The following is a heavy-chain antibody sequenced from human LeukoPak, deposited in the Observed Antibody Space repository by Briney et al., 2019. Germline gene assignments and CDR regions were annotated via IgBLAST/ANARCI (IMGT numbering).Heavy chain of an antibody. CDR1: GFTFSSYA. D-gene: IGHD2-2*01. V-gene: IGHV3-23*01. CDR2: ISGSGGST. Sequence: GGSLRLSCAASGFTFSSYAMSWVRQAPGKGLEWVSDISGSGGSTYYADSVKGRFTISRDNSKNTLYLQMNSLRAEDTAVYYCAKDDIVVVPAAPWLDYWGQGTLVTVSS. CDR3: AKDDIVVVPAAPWLDY. J-gene: IGHJ4*02.